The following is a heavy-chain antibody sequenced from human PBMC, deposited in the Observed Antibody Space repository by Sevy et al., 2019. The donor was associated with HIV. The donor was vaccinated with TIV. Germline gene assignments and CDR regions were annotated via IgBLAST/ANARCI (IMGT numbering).Heavy chain of an antibody. D-gene: IGHD1-26*01. CDR3: ARDSGAN. CDR2: IYPGGTT. Sequence: GGSLRLSCAASGMIVTRNYMIWVRHTPGKGLEWVSVIYPGGTTYYADSVKGRFTISRDNSKNTLYLQMNSLRAEDTAVYYCARDSGANWGQGTLVTVSS. J-gene: IGHJ4*02. V-gene: IGHV3-66*01. CDR1: GMIVTRNY.